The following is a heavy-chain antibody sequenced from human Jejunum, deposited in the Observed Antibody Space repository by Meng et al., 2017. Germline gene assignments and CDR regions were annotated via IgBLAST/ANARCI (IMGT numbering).Heavy chain of an antibody. Sequence: GQLQEPAPGLVKPSVTLSLTCAVSGGSIERNNWWTWIRQPPGQGLEWIGEVYHSGSTHYNPSLQSRVTISIDNSKNRFSLSLNSVTAADTAIYYCARADYVRYFDLWGRGTLVTVSS. V-gene: IGHV4-4*02. CDR1: GGSIERNNW. J-gene: IGHJ2*01. CDR2: VYHSGST. CDR3: ARADYVRYFDL. D-gene: IGHD3-10*02.